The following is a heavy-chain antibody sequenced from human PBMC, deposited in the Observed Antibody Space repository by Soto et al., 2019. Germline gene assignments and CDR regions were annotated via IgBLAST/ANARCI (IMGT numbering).Heavy chain of an antibody. D-gene: IGHD3-10*01. CDR3: ARDPIWFGELWALDY. CDR2: ISYDGSNK. J-gene: IGHJ4*02. Sequence: PGGSLRLSCAASGFTFSSYAMHWVRQAPGKGLEWVAVISYDGSNKYYADSVKGRFTISRDNSKNTLYLQMNSLRAEDTAVYYCARDPIWFGELWALDYWGQGNLVTVSS. CDR1: GFTFSSYA. V-gene: IGHV3-30-3*01.